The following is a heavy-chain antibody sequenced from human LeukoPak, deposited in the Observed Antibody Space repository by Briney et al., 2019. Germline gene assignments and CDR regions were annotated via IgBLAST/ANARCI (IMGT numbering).Heavy chain of an antibody. Sequence: SETLSLTCTVSGGSISSGGYYWSWIRQHPGKGLEWIEYIYYSGSTYYNPSLKSRATISVDTSKNQFSLKLSSVTAADTAVYYCARGSMGGGDFDYWGQGTLVTVSS. V-gene: IGHV4-31*03. CDR1: GGSISSGGYY. CDR3: ARGSMGGGDFDY. CDR2: IYYSGST. J-gene: IGHJ4*02. D-gene: IGHD1-26*01.